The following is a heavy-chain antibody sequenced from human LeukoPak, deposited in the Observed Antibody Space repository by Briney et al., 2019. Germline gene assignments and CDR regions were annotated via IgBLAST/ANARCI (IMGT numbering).Heavy chain of an antibody. V-gene: IGHV1-46*01. J-gene: IGHJ5*02. Sequence: ASVKVSCKASGYTFTSYYMHWVRQAPGQGLEWMGIINPSGGSTSYAQKFQGRVTMTRDTSTSTVYMELSSLRSEDTAVYYCARELTPYYYDSSGYYYGGRAGWFDRWGQGTLVTASS. CDR2: INPSGGST. CDR3: ARELTPYYYDSSGYYYGGRAGWFDR. D-gene: IGHD3-22*01. CDR1: GYTFTSYY.